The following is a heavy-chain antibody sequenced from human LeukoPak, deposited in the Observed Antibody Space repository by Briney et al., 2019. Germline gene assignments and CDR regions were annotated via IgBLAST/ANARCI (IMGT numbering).Heavy chain of an antibody. CDR2: IYYSGST. CDR1: GGSISSYY. Sequence: SETLSLTCTVSGGSISSYYWSWIRQPPGKGLEWIGYIYYSGSTNYNPSLKSRVTISADTSKNQFSLKLSSVTAADTAVYYCARHGGSYYGSGSWFDPWGQGTLVTVSS. D-gene: IGHD3-10*01. V-gene: IGHV4-59*08. CDR3: ARHGGSYYGSGSWFDP. J-gene: IGHJ5*02.